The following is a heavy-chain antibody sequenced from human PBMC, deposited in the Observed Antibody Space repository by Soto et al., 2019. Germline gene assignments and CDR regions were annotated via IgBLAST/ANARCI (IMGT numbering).Heavy chain of an antibody. CDR2: IHSTGTT. Sequence: QVQLQESGPGLVKSSETLSLTCTVSGGSVSNYYWSWIRQPPGKGLEWIGYIHSTGTTNYNPSLKSRTTISLDTSTDHLSLKVNSVTAADTAVYYCARHSYGGLDYWGQGTLVTVSS. CDR1: GGSVSNYY. CDR3: ARHSYGGLDY. J-gene: IGHJ4*02. V-gene: IGHV4-59*08. D-gene: IGHD4-17*01.